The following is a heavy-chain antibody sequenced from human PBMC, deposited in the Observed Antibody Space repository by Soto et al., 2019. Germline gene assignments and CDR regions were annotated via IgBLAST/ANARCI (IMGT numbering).Heavy chain of an antibody. CDR2: IYYSGST. D-gene: IGHD1-7*01. J-gene: IGHJ2*01. CDR1: GASLNSYY. Sequence: SETLSLTCTVSGASLNSYYWSWIRQPPGKGLEWIGFIYYSGSTNYNPSLKSRVTISVDTSRKQFSLKLSSVTAADTAVYYCARFVTGTYRYFDLWGRGTLVTSPQ. V-gene: IGHV4-59*08. CDR3: ARFVTGTYRYFDL.